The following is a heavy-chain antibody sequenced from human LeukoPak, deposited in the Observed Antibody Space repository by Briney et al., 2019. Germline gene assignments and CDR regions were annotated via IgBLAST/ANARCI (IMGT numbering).Heavy chain of an antibody. CDR2: IKSKTDGGTT. J-gene: IGHJ4*02. V-gene: IGHV3-15*01. CDR1: GFTFSNAW. Sequence: GGSLRLSCAASGFTFSNAWMTWVRQAPGKGLEWVGRIKSKTDGGTTDYAAPVKGRFTISRDDSKNTLYLQMNSLKTEDTAVYYCTTDWWSGSIGAYWGQGTLVTVSS. D-gene: IGHD3-3*01. CDR3: TTDWWSGSIGAY.